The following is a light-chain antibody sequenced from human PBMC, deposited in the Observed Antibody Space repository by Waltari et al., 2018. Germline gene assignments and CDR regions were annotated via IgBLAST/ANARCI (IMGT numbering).Light chain of an antibody. CDR3: SSYTSDSTWV. CDR2: EVT. V-gene: IGLV2-14*01. J-gene: IGLJ3*02. CDR1: SSDVGVYNY. Sequence: QSALTQPASVSGSPGQSISISCTGTSSDVGVYNYVSWYQQYPGKAPKLMVYEVTNRPSWVSSRFSGSKAGNTASLTISGLQAEDEADYYCSSYTSDSTWVFGGGTKLTVL.